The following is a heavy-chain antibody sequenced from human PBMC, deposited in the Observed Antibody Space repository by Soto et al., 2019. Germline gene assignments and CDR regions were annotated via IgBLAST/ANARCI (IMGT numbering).Heavy chain of an antibody. J-gene: IGHJ5*02. CDR1: GGSISSSSYY. CDR3: ARHEVYYDFWSGCWFDP. D-gene: IGHD3-3*01. V-gene: IGHV4-39*01. CDR2: IYYSGST. Sequence: QLQLQESGPGLVKPSETLSLTCTVSGGSISSSSYYWGWIRQPPGKGLEWIGSIYYSGSTYYNPSLKSRVIIAVNTSKNRFTLKLSSVAAADTAVYYCARHEVYYDFWSGCWFDPWGQGTLVTVSS.